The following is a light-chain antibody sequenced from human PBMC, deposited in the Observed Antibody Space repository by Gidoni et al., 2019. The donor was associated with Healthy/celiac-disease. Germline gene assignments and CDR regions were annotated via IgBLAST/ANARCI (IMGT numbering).Light chain of an antibody. CDR3: QQYNNWLTWT. V-gene: IGKV3-15*01. CDR2: GAS. J-gene: IGKJ1*01. Sequence: EIVMTQSPATLSVSPGERATLSCRASQSVSSNLAWYQQKTGQAPRLLIYGASTRATGIPARFSGSGSGTEFTLTISSLQSEDFAVYYCQQYNNWLTWTFGQXTKVEIK. CDR1: QSVSSN.